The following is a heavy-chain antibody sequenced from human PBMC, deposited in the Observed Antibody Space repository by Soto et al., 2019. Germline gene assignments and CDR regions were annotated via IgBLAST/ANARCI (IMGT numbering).Heavy chain of an antibody. V-gene: IGHV4-34*01. D-gene: IGHD3-3*01. Sequence: QVQLQQWGAGLLKPSETLSLTCAVYGGSFSGYYWSWIRQPPGKGLEGIGEINHSGSTNYNPSLKSRVTISVATSKNQFSLKLSSVTAADTAVYYCARGPIVLRFLEWLPTNYYGMDVWGQGTTVTVSS. J-gene: IGHJ6*02. CDR3: ARGPIVLRFLEWLPTNYYGMDV. CDR1: GGSFSGYY. CDR2: INHSGST.